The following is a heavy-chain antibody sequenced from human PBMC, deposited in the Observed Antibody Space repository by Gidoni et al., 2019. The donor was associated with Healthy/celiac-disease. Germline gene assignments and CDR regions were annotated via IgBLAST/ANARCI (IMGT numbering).Heavy chain of an antibody. CDR2: IDPSYSYT. Sequence: EVQLVQSVAEVKKPGESLRISRKGSGYGFTSYWISWVRQMPGKALEWMGRIDPSYSYTNYSPSFQGHVTISADKSISTAYLQWSSLKASDTAMYYCARRPSSGGSASFDYWGQGTLVTVSS. D-gene: IGHD1-26*01. CDR1: GYGFTSYW. CDR3: ARRPSSGGSASFDY. J-gene: IGHJ4*02. V-gene: IGHV5-10-1*01.